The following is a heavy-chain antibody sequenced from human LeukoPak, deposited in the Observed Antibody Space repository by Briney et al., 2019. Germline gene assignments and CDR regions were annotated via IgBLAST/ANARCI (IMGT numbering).Heavy chain of an antibody. CDR2: ISSSGSTI. D-gene: IGHD2-21*02. CDR3: ARDALTADYYYGMDV. V-gene: IGHV3-11*01. J-gene: IGHJ6*02. CDR1: GFTFSDYY. Sequence: PGGSLRLSCAASGFTFSDYYMSWIRQAPGKGLEWVSYISSSGSTIYYADSVKGRFTISRDNAKNSLYLQMNSLRAEDTAVYYCARDALTADYYYGMDVWGQGTTVTVSS.